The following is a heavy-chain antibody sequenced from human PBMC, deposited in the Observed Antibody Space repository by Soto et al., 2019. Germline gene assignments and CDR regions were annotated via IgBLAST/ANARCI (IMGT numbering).Heavy chain of an antibody. V-gene: IGHV3-33*01. D-gene: IGHD3-9*01. J-gene: IGHJ4*02. CDR3: AREAGLRYFDWSSNYFDY. CDR1: GFTFSSYG. Sequence: GGSLRLSGAASGFTFSSYGMHWVRQAPGKGLEWVAVIWYDGSNKYYADSVKGRFTISRDNSNNTLYLQMNSLRAEDTAVYYCAREAGLRYFDWSSNYFDYWGQGTLVTVSS. CDR2: IWYDGSNK.